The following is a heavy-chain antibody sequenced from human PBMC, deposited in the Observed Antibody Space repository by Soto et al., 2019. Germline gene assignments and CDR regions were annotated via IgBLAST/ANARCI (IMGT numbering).Heavy chain of an antibody. Sequence: QVQLQESGPGLVKPSQTLSLTCTVSGGSITSSGYYWSWIRQHPGEGLEWIGFTSNSGSTSYNPSLKRRGTISVDTSSNQFSLNRKSVTAADTAVYYCARGGGSTKVDYWGQGTLVTVSP. CDR2: TSNSGST. D-gene: IGHD2-2*01. CDR1: GGSITSSGYY. CDR3: ARGGGSTKVDY. J-gene: IGHJ4*02. V-gene: IGHV4-31*03.